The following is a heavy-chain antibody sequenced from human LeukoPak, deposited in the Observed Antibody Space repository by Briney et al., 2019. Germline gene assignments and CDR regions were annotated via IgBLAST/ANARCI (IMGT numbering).Heavy chain of an antibody. CDR1: GASISTYY. CDR3: ARGESSGSSWFDP. V-gene: IGHV4-59*01. Sequence: PSETLPLTCTVSGASISTYYWNWIRQPPGRGLEWIGCIFHSGSTNYNPSLKSRVTISLDTSKNQFSLKLSSVTAADTAVYYCARGESSGSSWFDPWGQGTLVTVSS. J-gene: IGHJ5*02. D-gene: IGHD6-19*01. CDR2: IFHSGST.